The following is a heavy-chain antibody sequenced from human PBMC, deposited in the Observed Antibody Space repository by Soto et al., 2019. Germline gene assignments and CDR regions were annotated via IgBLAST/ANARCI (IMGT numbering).Heavy chain of an antibody. V-gene: IGHV3-23*01. CDR2: ISGGGDNT. D-gene: IGHD1-1*01. CDR3: ARENRPTDITWIDY. CDR1: GFTFGGYA. Sequence: TRGSLRLSCAASGFTFGGYAMSWVRQTPGKGLEWVSAISGGGDNTYYADSVRGRFTISRDNSKNTLDLQMNSLRAEDTAIYYCARENRPTDITWIDYWGQGTLVTVSS. J-gene: IGHJ4*02.